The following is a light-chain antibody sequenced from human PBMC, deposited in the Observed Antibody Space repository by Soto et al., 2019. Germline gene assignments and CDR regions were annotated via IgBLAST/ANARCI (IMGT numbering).Light chain of an antibody. V-gene: IGKV3-15*01. CDR2: GAS. J-gene: IGKJ1*01. CDR3: QQYNDWPRT. CDR1: QSVGIN. Sequence: VMTQSPALLSVSPGERATLSCRASQSVGINVAWDQQKPGQAPRLLIYGASTRATGSPDRFSDSGSATEFTRTISSLQSEDFAVYYCQQYNDWPRTFGQGTKVDIK.